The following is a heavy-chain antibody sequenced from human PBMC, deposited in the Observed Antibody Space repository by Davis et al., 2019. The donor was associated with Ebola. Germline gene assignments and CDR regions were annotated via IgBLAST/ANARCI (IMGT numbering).Heavy chain of an antibody. CDR2: IYPGDSET. V-gene: IGHV5-51*01. Sequence: GESLKIPCQCSGYSFTNYWIGWVRQMPGKGLEWMGIIYPGDSETRYSPSFQGQVTISADKSISPAYLQWNSLKASDTAMYFCARQLNGNYVFMFDYWGQGTLVTVSS. D-gene: IGHD4-17*01. J-gene: IGHJ4*02. CDR3: ARQLNGNYVFMFDY. CDR1: GYSFTNYW.